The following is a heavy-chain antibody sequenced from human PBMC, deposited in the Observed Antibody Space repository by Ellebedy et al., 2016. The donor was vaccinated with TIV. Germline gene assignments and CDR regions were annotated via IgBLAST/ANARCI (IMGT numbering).Heavy chain of an antibody. CDR1: GFTFSASP. CDR3: ARVAHSGYYGDDRFDM. V-gene: IGHV3-7*03. J-gene: IGHJ3*02. D-gene: IGHD3-22*01. Sequence: GGSLRLXCSASGFTFSASPMTWVRQAPGQGLEWVATIKVGGSDKDYVDSVKGRFTISRDNAKNSLHLEMNSLRAEDTAVYYCARVAHSGYYGDDRFDMWGQGTTVTVS. CDR2: IKVGGSDK.